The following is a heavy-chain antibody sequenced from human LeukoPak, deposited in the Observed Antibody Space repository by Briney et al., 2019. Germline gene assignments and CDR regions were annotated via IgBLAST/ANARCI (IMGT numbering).Heavy chain of an antibody. CDR2: IYYSGST. Sequence: SETLSLTCTVSGGSVSSGIHYWSWIRQPPGKGLEWIGYIYYSGSTNYNPPLKGRITISVDTSKNQFSLRLSSVTAADTAVYYCARAHRDGYNHASYFDYWGQGTLVTVSS. J-gene: IGHJ4*02. V-gene: IGHV4-61*01. D-gene: IGHD5-24*01. CDR3: ARAHRDGYNHASYFDY. CDR1: GGSVSSGIHY.